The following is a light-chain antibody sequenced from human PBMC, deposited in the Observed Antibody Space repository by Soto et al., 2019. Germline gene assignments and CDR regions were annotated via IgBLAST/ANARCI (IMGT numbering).Light chain of an antibody. J-gene: IGLJ1*01. CDR1: SSDDGGYDY. CDR2: DVS. V-gene: IGLV2-14*01. Sequence: QSVLSQPASVSGSTGQSITIPCTGTSSDDGGYDYVSWYQQHPGKAPKLMIYDVSNRPSGVSNRFSGSKSGNTASLTIAGLQAEDEADYYCSSYTISSPYVFGPGTKV. CDR3: SSYTISSPYV.